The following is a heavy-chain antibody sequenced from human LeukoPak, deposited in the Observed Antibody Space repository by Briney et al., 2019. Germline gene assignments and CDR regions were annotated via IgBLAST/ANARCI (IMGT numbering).Heavy chain of an antibody. D-gene: IGHD6-19*01. CDR3: ATHQQWLGVDAFDI. Sequence: ASVKVSCKASGYTFTGYYMHWVRQAPGQGLEWMGWINPNSGGTNYAQKFQGRVTMTRDTSISTAYMELSRLRSDDTAVYYCATHQQWLGVDAFDIWGQGTMVTVSS. J-gene: IGHJ3*02. CDR2: INPNSGGT. CDR1: GYTFTGYY. V-gene: IGHV1-2*02.